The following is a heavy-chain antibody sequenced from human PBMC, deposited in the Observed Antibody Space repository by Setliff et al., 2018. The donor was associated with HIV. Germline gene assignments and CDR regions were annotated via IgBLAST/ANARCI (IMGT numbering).Heavy chain of an antibody. V-gene: IGHV4-34*01. CDR1: GSFSGFY. CDR3: ARGFTIFGVGFSADPTGNWFDP. Sequence: GSFSGFYWSWIRQAPGKGLEWIGEINHSGKTNYNPSLKSRITLSVDTSENQFALELASVTAADTAVYYCARGFTIFGVGFSADPTGNWFDPWGQGTLVTVSS. CDR2: INHSGKT. J-gene: IGHJ5*02. D-gene: IGHD3-3*01.